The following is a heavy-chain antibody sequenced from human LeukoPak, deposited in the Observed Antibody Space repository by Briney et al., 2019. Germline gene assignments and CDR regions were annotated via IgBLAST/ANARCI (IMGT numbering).Heavy chain of an antibody. CDR2: IYPGDSYT. V-gene: IGHV5-51*01. Sequence: GESLKISCKGSGYSFTNYWIGWVLQMPGKGEEWMGIIYPGDSYTRYSPSFQGQVTISADKSIKTAYLQWSSLKASDTAIYYCARRFCSSTSCFMWDYWGQGTLVTVSS. CDR3: ARRFCSSTSCFMWDY. J-gene: IGHJ4*02. CDR1: GYSFTNYW. D-gene: IGHD2-2*01.